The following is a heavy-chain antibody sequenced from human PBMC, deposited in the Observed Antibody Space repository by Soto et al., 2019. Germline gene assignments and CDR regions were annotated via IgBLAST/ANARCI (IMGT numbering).Heavy chain of an antibody. CDR2: INSDGSST. D-gene: IGHD3-22*01. V-gene: IGHV3-74*01. J-gene: IGHJ5*02. CDR3: ARVVYDSSGNNWFDP. Sequence: GGSLRLSCAASGFTFSSYWMHWVRQAPGKGLVWVSRINSDGSSTSYADSVKGRFTISRDNAKNTLYLQMNSLRAEDTAVYYCARVVYDSSGNNWFDPWGQGTLVTVSS. CDR1: GFTFSSYW.